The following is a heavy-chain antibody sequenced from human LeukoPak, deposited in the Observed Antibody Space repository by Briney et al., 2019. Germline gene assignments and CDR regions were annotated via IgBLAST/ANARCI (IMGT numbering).Heavy chain of an antibody. V-gene: IGHV1-18*01. CDR3: ARDSYYYGSGSYYKKDY. Sequence: ASVKVSCKASGYTFTSYGISWVRQAPGQGLEWMGWISAYNGNTNYAQKLQGRVTMTTDTSTSTAYMELRSLRSDDTAAYYCARDSYYYGSGSYYKKDYWGQGTLVTVSS. J-gene: IGHJ4*02. D-gene: IGHD3-10*01. CDR1: GYTFTSYG. CDR2: ISAYNGNT.